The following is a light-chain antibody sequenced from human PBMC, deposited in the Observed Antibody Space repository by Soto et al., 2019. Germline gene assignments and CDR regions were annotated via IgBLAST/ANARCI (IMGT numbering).Light chain of an antibody. CDR1: QSGSSD. Sequence: EIVLTQSASTLSLSPGERATLSWRASQSGSSDLAWYQQKPVQAPRLLISGASSRATGIPDRFSGSRSGTDVILTISRLEPEDFAVFYCQQYGTSPPTFGQGTKVDIK. J-gene: IGKJ1*01. V-gene: IGKV3-20*01. CDR3: QQYGTSPPT. CDR2: GAS.